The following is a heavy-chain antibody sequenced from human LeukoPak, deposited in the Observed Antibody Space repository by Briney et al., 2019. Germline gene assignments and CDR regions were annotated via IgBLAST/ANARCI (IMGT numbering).Heavy chain of an antibody. CDR1: GYTLPSHY. J-gene: IGHJ4*02. CDR3: AMCPRDYGSESCFDY. V-gene: IGHV1-46*01. CDR2: INPSGGST. D-gene: IGHD3-10*01. Sequence: GASVKVSCQASGYTLPSHYMHGVRQAPGQGCEGMGIINPSGGSTSYAQKFQGGVTMTRDTHQSTVHIEVSGQRYVHTRMYLCAMCPRDYGSESCFDYWGQGTLVTVSS.